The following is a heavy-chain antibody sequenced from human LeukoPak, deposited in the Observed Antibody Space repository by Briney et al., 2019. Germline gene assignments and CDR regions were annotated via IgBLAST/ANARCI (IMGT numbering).Heavy chain of an antibody. CDR2: IKSDGSST. D-gene: IGHD6-13*01. J-gene: IGHJ4*02. V-gene: IGHV3-74*01. Sequence: GGSLRLSCAASGFTFSNYWMHWVRQAPGKGLVWVSRIKSDGSSTTSADSVTGRFTISRDNAKNTLYLQMNSLRAEDTAFYYCAKDPHSSSWYYFDSWGQGTLVTVSS. CDR1: GFTFSNYW. CDR3: AKDPHSSSWYYFDS.